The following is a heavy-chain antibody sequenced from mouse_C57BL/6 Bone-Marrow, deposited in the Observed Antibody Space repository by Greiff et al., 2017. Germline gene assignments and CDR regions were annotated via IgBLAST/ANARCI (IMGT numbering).Heavy chain of an antibody. V-gene: IGHV1-37*01. CDR1: GYSFTGYF. D-gene: IGHD1-1*01. Sequence: VQLQQSGPELVKPGASVKISCKASGYSFTGYFMNWVKQSHGKSLEWIGRINPYNGDTFYNQKFKGKATLTVDKSSSTADMELLSLTSWDFAVDYCARWGMWLGPSTVVAPYFDYWGQGTTLTVSS. CDR2: INPYNGDT. CDR3: ARWGMWLGPSTVVAPYFDY. J-gene: IGHJ2*01.